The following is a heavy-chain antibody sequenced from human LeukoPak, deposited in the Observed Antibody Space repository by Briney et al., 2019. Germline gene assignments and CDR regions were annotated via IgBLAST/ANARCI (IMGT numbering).Heavy chain of an antibody. CDR3: AAVSGSYTLLDC. V-gene: IGHV3-23*01. CDR1: GFTFSTYA. J-gene: IGHJ4*02. Sequence: GGSLRLSCAASGFTFSTYAMSWVRQAPGKGLEWVSTISGSGANTYYADSVRGRFTISRDNSKNTLYLHMNSLRAEDTAVYFCAAVSGSYTLLDCWGQGTPVTVSS. CDR2: ISGSGANT. D-gene: IGHD1-26*01.